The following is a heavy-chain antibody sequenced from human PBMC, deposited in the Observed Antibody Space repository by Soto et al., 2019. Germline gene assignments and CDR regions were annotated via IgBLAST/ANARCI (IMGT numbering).Heavy chain of an antibody. CDR1: GYTFTGYY. D-gene: IGHD3-22*01. Sequence: ASVKVSCKASGYTFTGYYMHWVRQAPGQGLEWMGWINPNSGGTNYAQKFQGWVTMTRDTSISTAYMELSRLRSDDTAVYYCARGYYDSGGYPKGPPDYWGQGTLVTVSS. CDR3: ARGYYDSGGYPKGPPDY. J-gene: IGHJ4*02. V-gene: IGHV1-2*04. CDR2: INPNSGGT.